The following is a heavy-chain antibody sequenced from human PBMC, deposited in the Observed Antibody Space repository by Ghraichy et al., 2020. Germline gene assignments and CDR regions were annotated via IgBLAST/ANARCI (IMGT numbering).Heavy chain of an antibody. V-gene: IGHV4-34*01. CDR2: INHSGST. D-gene: IGHD2-21*01. Sequence: SQTLSLTCAVYGGSFSGYYWSWIRQPPGKGLEWIGEINHSGSTNYNPSLKSRVTISVDTSKNQFSLKLSSVTAADTAVYYCARGRAYESNDYWGQGTLVTVSS. J-gene: IGHJ4*02. CDR3: ARGRAYESNDY. CDR1: GGSFSGYY.